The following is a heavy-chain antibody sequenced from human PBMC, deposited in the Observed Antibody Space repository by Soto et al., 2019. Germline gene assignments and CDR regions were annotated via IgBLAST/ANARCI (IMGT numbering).Heavy chain of an antibody. V-gene: IGHV1-69*08. Sequence: QVQLVQSGAEVKKPGSSVKVSCKASGGTFLSSSFSWVRQAPGQRLEWMGRITPFLGTPNYAQQFHGRVTISADKSTSTVYMELTSLSSEDTAVYYCARDGGITGTTEGYFDYWGQGTLVTVSS. J-gene: IGHJ4*02. CDR3: ARDGGITGTTEGYFDY. CDR2: ITPFLGTP. D-gene: IGHD1-7*01. CDR1: GGTFLSSS.